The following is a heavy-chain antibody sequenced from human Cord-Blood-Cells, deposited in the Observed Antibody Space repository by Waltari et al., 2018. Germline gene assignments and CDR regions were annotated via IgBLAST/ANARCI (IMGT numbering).Heavy chain of an antibody. CDR2: ISYDGSNK. V-gene: IGHV3-30-3*01. D-gene: IGHD1-26*01. CDR3: ARDSGYSFDY. Sequence: QVQLVESGGGVVQPGRSLRLSCAASGFTFSSYAMQWVRQAPGKGLEWVAVISYDGSNKYYADSVKGRFTISRDNSKNTLYLQMNSLRAEDTAVYYCARDSGYSFDYWGQGTLVTVSS. CDR1: GFTFSSYA. J-gene: IGHJ4*02.